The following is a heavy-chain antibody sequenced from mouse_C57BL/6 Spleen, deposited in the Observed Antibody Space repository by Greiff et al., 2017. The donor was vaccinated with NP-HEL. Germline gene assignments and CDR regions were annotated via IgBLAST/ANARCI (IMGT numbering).Heavy chain of an antibody. CDR2: IYPGSGNT. D-gene: IGHD2-5*01. CDR1: GYTFTDYY. CDR3: ATYYSNPAWFAY. J-gene: IGHJ3*01. Sequence: VQLQQSGAELVRPGASVKLSCKASGYTFTDYYINWVKQRPGQGLEWIARIYPGSGNTYYNEKFKGQATLTAEKSSSTAYMQLSSLTSEDSAVYFCATYYSNPAWFAYWGQGTLVTVSA. V-gene: IGHV1-76*01.